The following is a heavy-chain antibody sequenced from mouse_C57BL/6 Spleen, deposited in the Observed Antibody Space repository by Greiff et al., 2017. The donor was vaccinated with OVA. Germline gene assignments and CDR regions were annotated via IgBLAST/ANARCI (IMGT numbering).Heavy chain of an antibody. CDR1: GFTFSNYW. D-gene: IGHD1-1*01. CDR2: IRLKSDNYAT. J-gene: IGHJ3*01. V-gene: IGHV6-3*01. CDR3: TGQDYYGSSYPAWFAY. Sequence: EVKLVESGGGLVQPGGSMKLSCVASGFTFSNYWMNWVRQSPEKGLEWVAQIRLKSDNYATHYAESVKGRFTISRDDSKSSVYLQMNNLRAEDTGIYYCTGQDYYGSSYPAWFAYWGQGTLVTVSA.